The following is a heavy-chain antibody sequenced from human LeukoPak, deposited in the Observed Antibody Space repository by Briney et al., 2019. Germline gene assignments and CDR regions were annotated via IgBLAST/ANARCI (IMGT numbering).Heavy chain of an antibody. J-gene: IGHJ5*02. CDR3: AKEVAGP. Sequence: SETLSLTCTVSGGSIRSSIYYWAWIRQSPGMGLEWTGSIFYSGNTYYNSSLKSRVTISVDTSKNQFSLNLTSVTAADTAVYYCAKEVAGPWGQGTRVAVSS. V-gene: IGHV4-39*07. CDR2: IFYSGNT. CDR1: GGSIRSSIYY.